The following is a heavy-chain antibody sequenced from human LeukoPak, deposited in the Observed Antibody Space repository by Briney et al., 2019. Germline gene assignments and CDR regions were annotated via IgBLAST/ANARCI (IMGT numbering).Heavy chain of an antibody. V-gene: IGHV3-23*01. CDR3: AKARNYYGSGSYPY. J-gene: IGHJ4*02. CDR1: GFTFSSYA. Sequence: GGSLRLSCAASGFTFSSYATSWVRQAPGKGLEWVSAISGSGGSTYYADSVKGRFTISRDNSKNTLYLQMNSLRAEDTAVYYCAKARNYYGSGSYPYWGQGTLVTVSS. D-gene: IGHD3-10*01. CDR2: ISGSGGST.